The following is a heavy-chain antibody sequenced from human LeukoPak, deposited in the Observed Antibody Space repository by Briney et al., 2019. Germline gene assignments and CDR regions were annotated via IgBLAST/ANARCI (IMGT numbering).Heavy chain of an antibody. CDR2: IYYSGNT. Sequence: SETLSLTCTVSGGSISSYYWSWIRQPPGKGLEWIGYIYYSGNTNYNPSLKSRVTISIDTSKNQFSLKLSSVTAADTAVYYCARDLWGGYWGQGTLVTVSS. D-gene: IGHD3-16*01. CDR1: GGSISSYY. CDR3: ARDLWGGY. V-gene: IGHV4-59*01. J-gene: IGHJ4*02.